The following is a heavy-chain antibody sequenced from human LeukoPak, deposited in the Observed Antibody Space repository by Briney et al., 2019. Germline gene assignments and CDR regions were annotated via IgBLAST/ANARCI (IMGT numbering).Heavy chain of an antibody. CDR1: GGTFSSYA. CDR2: IIPIFGTA. D-gene: IGHD2-15*01. CDR3: ARLGYCSGGSCLTGRWFDP. J-gene: IGHJ5*02. V-gene: IGHV1-69*06. Sequence: VKVSCKASGGTFSSYAISWVRQAPGQGLEWMGGIIPIFGTANYAQKFQGRVTITADKSTSTAYMELSSLRSEDTAVYYCARLGYCSGGSCLTGRWFDPWGQGTLVTVS.